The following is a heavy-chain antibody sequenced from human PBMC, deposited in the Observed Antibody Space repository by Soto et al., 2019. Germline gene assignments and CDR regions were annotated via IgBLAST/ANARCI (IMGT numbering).Heavy chain of an antibody. Sequence: GGSLRLSCAASGFTFNRYGMSWVRQAPGKGLEWVSAISGSGDSTYYADSVKGRFTVSRDSSNNTLYLQMNNLRADDTALYFCVKLRLELLYLDSWGLGALVTVS. J-gene: IGHJ4*02. CDR3: VKLRLELLYLDS. CDR1: GFTFNRYG. D-gene: IGHD1-7*01. CDR2: ISGSGDST. V-gene: IGHV3-23*01.